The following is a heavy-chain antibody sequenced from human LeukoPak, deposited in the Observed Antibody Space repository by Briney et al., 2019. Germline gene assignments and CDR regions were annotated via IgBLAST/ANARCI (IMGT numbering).Heavy chain of an antibody. J-gene: IGHJ4*02. V-gene: IGHV4-59*01. D-gene: IGHD3-3*01. CDR1: GGSISSYY. CDR2: IYYSGST. Sequence: PSETLSLTCTVSGGSISSYYWSWIRQPPGKGLEWIGYIYYSGSTNYNPSLKSRVTTSVDTSKNQFSLKLSSVTAADTAVYYCARESDGYDFWSGFDYWGQGTLVTVSS. CDR3: ARESDGYDFWSGFDY.